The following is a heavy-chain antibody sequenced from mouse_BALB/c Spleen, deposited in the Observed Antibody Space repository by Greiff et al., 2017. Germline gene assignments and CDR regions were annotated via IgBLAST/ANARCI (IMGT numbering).Heavy chain of an antibody. CDR3: ARSGITTVVPYYFDY. Sequence: VQLQQSGPELVRPGVSVKMSCKGSVFTFTDYAMHWVKQSHAKSLVWIGVISTYYGNTNYNLKFKGKATMTVDKSSSTAYMALVRLTSGDSAIYYCARSGITTVVPYYFDYWGEGTTHTVSS. D-gene: IGHD1-1*01. J-gene: IGHJ2*01. CDR2: ISTYYGNT. V-gene: IGHV1-67*01. CDR1: VFTFTDYA.